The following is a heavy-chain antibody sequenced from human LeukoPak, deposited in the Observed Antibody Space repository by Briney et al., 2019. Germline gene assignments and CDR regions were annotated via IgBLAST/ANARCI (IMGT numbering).Heavy chain of an antibody. D-gene: IGHD3-3*01. J-gene: IGHJ4*02. CDR2: IYYSGST. Sequence: SETLSLTCTVSGGSISSYYWSWIRQPPGKGLEWIGYIYYSGSTNYNPSLKSRVIISVDTSKNQFSLKLSSVTAADTAVYYCARDYGFWSGYYEMSYWGQGTLVTVSS. CDR3: ARDYGFWSGYYEMSY. V-gene: IGHV4-59*01. CDR1: GGSISSYY.